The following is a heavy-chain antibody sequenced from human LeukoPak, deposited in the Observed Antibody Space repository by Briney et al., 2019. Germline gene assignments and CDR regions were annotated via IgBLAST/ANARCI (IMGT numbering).Heavy chain of an antibody. CDR1: GFNFDDYG. Sequence: GGSLRLSCAASGFNFDDYGMSWVRQAPGKGLEWVSGINWNGGSTGYADSVKGRFTISRDNAKNSMYLQMNSLRAEDTALYYCARVRGVRFLEWLLYRHYFDYWGQGTLVTVSS. CDR3: ARVRGVRFLEWLLYRHYFDY. D-gene: IGHD3-3*01. CDR2: INWNGGST. J-gene: IGHJ4*02. V-gene: IGHV3-20*04.